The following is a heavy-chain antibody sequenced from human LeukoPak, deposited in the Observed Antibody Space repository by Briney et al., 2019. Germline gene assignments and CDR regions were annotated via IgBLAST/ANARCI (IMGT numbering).Heavy chain of an antibody. CDR1: GFTFSSYG. CDR3: AKDRSSSWYEGPFNGMDV. CDR2: ISYDGSNK. D-gene: IGHD6-13*01. J-gene: IGHJ6*02. V-gene: IGHV3-30*18. Sequence: SGGSLRLSCAASGFTFSSYGMHWVRQAPGKGLEWVAVISYDGSNKYYADSVKGRFTISRDNSKNTLYLQMNSLRAEDTAVYYCAKDRSSSWYEGPFNGMDVWGQGTTVTVSS.